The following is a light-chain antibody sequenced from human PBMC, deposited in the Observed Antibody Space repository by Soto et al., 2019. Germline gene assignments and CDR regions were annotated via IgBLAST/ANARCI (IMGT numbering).Light chain of an antibody. Sequence: DIQMTQSPSTLSASVGDRVIITCRASQNIYSWLAWYQQKPGIAPKLLIYKASTLESGVPSRFSGSGSGTEFTLTISGLQPDDSAAYYCQQYNSYSEAFGQGTKVDI. V-gene: IGKV1-5*03. J-gene: IGKJ1*01. CDR1: QNIYSW. CDR3: QQYNSYSEA. CDR2: KAS.